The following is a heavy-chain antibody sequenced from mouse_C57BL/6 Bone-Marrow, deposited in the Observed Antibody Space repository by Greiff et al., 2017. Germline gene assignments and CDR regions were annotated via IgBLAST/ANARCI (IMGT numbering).Heavy chain of an antibody. CDR3: AREALGDY. CDR2: IYPGDGDT. V-gene: IGHV1-82*01. D-gene: IGHD4-1*01. J-gene: IGHJ4*01. CDR1: GYAFSSSW. Sequence: QVQLQQSGPELVKPGASVKISCKASGYAFSSSWMNWVKQRPGKGLGWIGRIYPGDGDTNYNGKFKGKATLTADKSSSTAYMQLSSLTSEDSAVYFCAREALGDYWGQGTSVTVSS.